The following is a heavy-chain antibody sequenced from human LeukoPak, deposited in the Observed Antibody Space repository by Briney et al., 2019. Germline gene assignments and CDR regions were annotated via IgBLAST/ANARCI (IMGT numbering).Heavy chain of an antibody. CDR1: GFTFSNAY. D-gene: IGHD2-2*01. Sequence: GGSLRLSCAASGFTFSNAYMSWVRQAPGKGLEWVGRIKSKTDGGTTDYAAPVKGRFTISRDDSKNTLYLQMNSLKTEDTAVYHCTTEGVYCSSTSCTDYSDQGTLVTVSS. V-gene: IGHV3-15*01. CDR2: IKSKTDGGTT. J-gene: IGHJ4*02. CDR3: TTEGVYCSSTSCTDY.